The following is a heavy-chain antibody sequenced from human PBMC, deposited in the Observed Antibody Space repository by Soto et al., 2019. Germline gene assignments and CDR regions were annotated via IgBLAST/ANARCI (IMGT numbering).Heavy chain of an antibody. CDR3: SRRAPEEFDP. Sequence: SETLSLTCTVSGGSISKSSYYWVWIRQPPGKGLEWVGSMSYSGSTYYNPALKSRVAISVDTSKNQLSLQVSSVTAADTAVYYCSRRAPEEFDPWGQGTLVTVSS. CDR1: GGSISKSSYY. V-gene: IGHV4-39*01. CDR2: MSYSGST. J-gene: IGHJ5*02.